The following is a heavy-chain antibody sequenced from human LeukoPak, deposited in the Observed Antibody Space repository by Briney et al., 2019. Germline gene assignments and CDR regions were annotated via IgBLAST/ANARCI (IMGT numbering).Heavy chain of an antibody. CDR1: GYTFTSYA. J-gene: IGHJ4*02. Sequence: EASVKVSCKASGYTFTSYAMNWVRQAPGQGLEWMGWINTNTGNPTYAQGFTGRFVFSLDTSVSTAYLQISSLKAEDTAVYYCARAKAVAGTAKFDYWGQGTLVTVSS. CDR2: INTNTGNP. CDR3: ARAKAVAGTAKFDY. D-gene: IGHD6-19*01. V-gene: IGHV7-4-1*02.